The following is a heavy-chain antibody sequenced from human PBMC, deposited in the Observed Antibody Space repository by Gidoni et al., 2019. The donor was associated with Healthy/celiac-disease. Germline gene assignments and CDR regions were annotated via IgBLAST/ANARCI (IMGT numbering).Heavy chain of an antibody. V-gene: IGHV1-18*01. Sequence: QVQLVQSGAEVKKPGASGKVSCKASGYTFTSYGISWLRQAPGQGLEWMGWTSAYNGNTNYAQKLQGRVTMTTDTSTSTAYMELRSLRSDDTAVYYCARGPQYGDFLNWFDPWGQGTLVTVSS. CDR2: TSAYNGNT. CDR1: GYTFTSYG. D-gene: IGHD4-17*01. J-gene: IGHJ5*02. CDR3: ARGPQYGDFLNWFDP.